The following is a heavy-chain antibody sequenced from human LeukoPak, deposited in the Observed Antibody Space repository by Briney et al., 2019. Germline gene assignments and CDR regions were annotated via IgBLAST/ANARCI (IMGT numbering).Heavy chain of an antibody. CDR3: ARSMGGVTHPFDY. Sequence: ASVKVSCEAFGGTFSSYAISWVRQAPGQGLEWMGGIIPIFGTANYAQKFQGRVTITTDESTSTAYMELSSLRSEDTAVYYCARSMGGVTHPFDYWGQGTLVTVSS. J-gene: IGHJ4*02. CDR2: IIPIFGTA. CDR1: GGTFSSYA. D-gene: IGHD2-21*02. V-gene: IGHV1-69*05.